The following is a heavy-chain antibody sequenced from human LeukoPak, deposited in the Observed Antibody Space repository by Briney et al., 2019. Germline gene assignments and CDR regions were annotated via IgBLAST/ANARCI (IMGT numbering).Heavy chain of an antibody. CDR1: GYRFSSYW. D-gene: IGHD6-19*01. CDR2: IYPRDSDT. J-gene: IGHJ4*02. Sequence: GESLKTSFKGSGYRFSSYWIGWVRQMPGKGLEWMGIIYPRDSDTRYSPSFQGQVTISVDKSISTAYLQWSSLEASDTAMYYCASSVEVAGGRCFDYWGQGTLVTVPS. V-gene: IGHV5-51*01. CDR3: ASSVEVAGGRCFDY.